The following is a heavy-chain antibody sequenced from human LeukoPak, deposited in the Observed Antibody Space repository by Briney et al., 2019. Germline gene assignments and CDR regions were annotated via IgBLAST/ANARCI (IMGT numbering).Heavy chain of an antibody. Sequence: SETLSLTCAVYGGSFSGYYWSWIRQPPGKGLEWIGEINHSGSTNYNPSLKSRVTISVDTSKNQFSLRLSSVTAADTAVYYCARGLWDGSGISPFGDFRGQGTLVTVSS. D-gene: IGHD3-10*01. CDR1: GGSFSGYY. J-gene: IGHJ4*02. CDR3: ARGLWDGSGISPFGDF. CDR2: INHSGST. V-gene: IGHV4-34*01.